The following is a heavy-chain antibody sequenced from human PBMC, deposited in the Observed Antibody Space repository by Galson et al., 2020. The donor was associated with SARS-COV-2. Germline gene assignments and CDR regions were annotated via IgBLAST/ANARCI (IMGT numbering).Heavy chain of an antibody. Sequence: ASETLSLTCTVSGGSMSNYYWSWIRQSPGKGLEWIGYIYDSGYTKSNHSLKSRVTISVDTSKNQFSLKVTSVTAADTAVYYCARDQDAGYAGEGFDPWGQGTLVTVSS. D-gene: IGHD5-12*01. V-gene: IGHV4-59*12. J-gene: IGHJ5*02. CDR2: IYDSGYT. CDR1: GGSMSNYY. CDR3: ARDQDAGYAGEGFDP.